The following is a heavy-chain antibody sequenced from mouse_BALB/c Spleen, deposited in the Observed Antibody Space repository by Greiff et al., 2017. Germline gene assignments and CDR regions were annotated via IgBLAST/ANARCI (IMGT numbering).Heavy chain of an antibody. J-gene: IGHJ3*01. V-gene: IGHV5-9-4*01. CDR1: GFTFSSYA. Sequence: EVMLVESGGGLVKPGGSLKLSCAASGFTFSSYAMSWVRQSPEKRLEWVAEISTGGSYTYYPDTVTGRFTISRDNAKNTLYLEMSSLRSEDTAMYYSAREGYGNAWFAYWGQGTLVTVSA. CDR2: ISTGGSYT. CDR3: AREGYGNAWFAY. D-gene: IGHD2-10*02.